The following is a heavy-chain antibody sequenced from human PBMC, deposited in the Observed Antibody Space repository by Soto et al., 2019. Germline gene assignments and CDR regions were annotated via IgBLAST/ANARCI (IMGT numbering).Heavy chain of an antibody. J-gene: IGHJ4*02. D-gene: IGHD2-21*02. CDR3: GRVSGGDDDRPFDY. V-gene: IGHV4-59*01. CDR2: IYYSGKT. Sequence: SETLSLTCAVYCGSFSTYYWNWIRQPPWKGLEWIGYIYYSGKTNYNPSLKSRVTMSVDTSQNQFSLKLRSVTAADTAVYYCGRVSGGDDDRPFDYRRQGTLVTVS. CDR1: CGSFSTYY.